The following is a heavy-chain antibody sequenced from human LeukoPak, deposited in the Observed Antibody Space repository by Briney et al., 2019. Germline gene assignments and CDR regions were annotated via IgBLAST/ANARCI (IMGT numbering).Heavy chain of an antibody. CDR2: ISGSGSST. CDR3: AKGTTLVY. V-gene: IGHV3-23*01. D-gene: IGHD2-8*02. J-gene: IGHJ4*02. CDR1: GFTFSNYA. Sequence: GGSLRLSCAASGFTFSNYAMSWVRQAPGKGLEWVSGISGSGSSTYYADSVKGRFTISRDNSKNTLYLQMNSLRAGDTAVYYCAKGTTLVYWGQGTLVTVSS.